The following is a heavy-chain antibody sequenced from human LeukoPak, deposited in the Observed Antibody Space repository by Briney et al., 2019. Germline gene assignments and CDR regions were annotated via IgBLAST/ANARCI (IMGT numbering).Heavy chain of an antibody. CDR2: IYTSGST. J-gene: IGHJ4*02. CDR1: GASISSYY. Sequence: SETLSPTCTVSGASISSYYWSWIRQPAGKGLEWIGRIYTSGSTNYNPSLKSRVTISVDKSKNQFSLKLSSVTAADTAVYYCARDGGYGGNARFDYWGQGTLVTVSS. V-gene: IGHV4-4*07. D-gene: IGHD4-23*01. CDR3: ARDGGYGGNARFDY.